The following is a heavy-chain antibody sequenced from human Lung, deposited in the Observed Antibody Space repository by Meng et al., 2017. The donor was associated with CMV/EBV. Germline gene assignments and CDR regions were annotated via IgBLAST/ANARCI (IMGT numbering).Heavy chain of an antibody. CDR2: IYSGGRT. CDR1: GFTVNTNY. CDR3: AKYPQTYPYSSSS. Sequence: SXEASGFTVNTNYMSWVRQAPGKGLECVSVIYSGGRTYYADSVKGRFTISRDNSKNTLYLQMNSLRAEDTAMYYCAKYPQTYPYSSSSWGQGTLVXVSS. J-gene: IGHJ4*02. V-gene: IGHV3-53*01. D-gene: IGHD6-13*01.